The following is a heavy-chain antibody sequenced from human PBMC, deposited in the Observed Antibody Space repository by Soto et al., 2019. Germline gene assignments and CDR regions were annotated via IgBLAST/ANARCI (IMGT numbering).Heavy chain of an antibody. J-gene: IGHJ4*02. CDR1: GGSISSSSYY. CDR3: ARTEGYSYGIGFDY. D-gene: IGHD5-18*01. CDR2: IYYRGST. V-gene: IGHV4-39*01. Sequence: QLQLQESGPGLVKPSETLSLTCTVSGGSISSSSYYWGWIRQPPGKGLEWIGSIYYRGSTYYNPSLKSRVTLSVDTSKNQFSLKLSSVTAADTAVYYCARTEGYSYGIGFDYWGQGTLVTVSS.